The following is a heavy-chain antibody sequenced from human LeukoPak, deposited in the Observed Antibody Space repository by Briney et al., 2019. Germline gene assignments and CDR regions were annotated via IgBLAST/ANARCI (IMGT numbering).Heavy chain of an antibody. J-gene: IGHJ4*02. CDR1: GFTFSSYG. CDR3: ARDRQWLAHFDY. CDR2: IWYDGSNK. Sequence: GGSLRLSCAASGFTFSSYGMYWVRQAPGKGLEWVAVIWYDGSNKYYADSVKGRFTISRDNSKNTLYLQMNSLRAEDTAVYYCARDRQWLAHFDYWGQGTLVTVSS. V-gene: IGHV3-33*01. D-gene: IGHD6-19*01.